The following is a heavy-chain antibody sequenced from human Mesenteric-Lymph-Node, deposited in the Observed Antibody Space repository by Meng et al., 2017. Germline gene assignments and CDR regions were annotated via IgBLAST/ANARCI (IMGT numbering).Heavy chain of an antibody. V-gene: IGHV3-74*01. Sequence: GESLKISCVGSGFTFNSHWMHWVRQVPGKGLVWVSRINTVGSSTTYADSVRGRFTVSRDNAKNTLYLQMNSLRAEDTGVYYCATYYTPDYWGQGTLVTVSS. D-gene: IGHD3-3*01. CDR2: INTVGSST. CDR3: ATYYTPDY. CDR1: GFTFNSHW. J-gene: IGHJ4*02.